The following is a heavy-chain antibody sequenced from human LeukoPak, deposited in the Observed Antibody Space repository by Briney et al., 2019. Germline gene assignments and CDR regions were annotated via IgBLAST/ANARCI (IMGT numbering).Heavy chain of an antibody. CDR3: TTEAYYYDSGAIKYFDY. CDR2: IKSKTDGGTT. D-gene: IGHD3-22*01. V-gene: IGHV3-15*01. CDR1: GFTFTNAW. Sequence: GGSLRLSCAASGFTFTNAWMSWVRQAPGKGLEWAGRIKSKTDGGTTDYAAPVKGRFTISRDDSKNTLYLQMNSLKTEDTAVYYCTTEAYYYDSGAIKYFDYWGQGTLVTVSS. J-gene: IGHJ4*02.